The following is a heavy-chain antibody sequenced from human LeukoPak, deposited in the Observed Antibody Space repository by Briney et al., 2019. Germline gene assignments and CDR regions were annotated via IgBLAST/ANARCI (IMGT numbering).Heavy chain of an antibody. J-gene: IGHJ4*02. CDR1: GFRFSGYW. CDR3: AREEVKSFDN. V-gene: IGHV3-7*03. Sequence: PGGSLRLSCAASGFRFSGYWMTWVRQAPGKGLEWVANIKEDGSETSYVTSVRGRFTISRDNAKNSLYLQMNNLRVEDTAVYYCAREEVKSFDNWGQGTLVTVSS. CDR2: IKEDGSET.